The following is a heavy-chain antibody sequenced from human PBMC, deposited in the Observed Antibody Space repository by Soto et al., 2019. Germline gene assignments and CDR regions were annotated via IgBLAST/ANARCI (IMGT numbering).Heavy chain of an antibody. Sequence: VQLVQSGVELKKPGESLTISCKSSGYNFATYWISWERQMPGKGLEGMGRTDPSDATTNYSPSFQGHVTISADKSSRPADLQWSSLRASDTAMYYCARHGYFYDGTGYSSFDLWGQGTLVTVSS. J-gene: IGHJ4*02. V-gene: IGHV5-10-1*01. D-gene: IGHD3-22*01. CDR1: GYNFATYW. CDR3: ARHGYFYDGTGYSSFDL. CDR2: TDPSDATT.